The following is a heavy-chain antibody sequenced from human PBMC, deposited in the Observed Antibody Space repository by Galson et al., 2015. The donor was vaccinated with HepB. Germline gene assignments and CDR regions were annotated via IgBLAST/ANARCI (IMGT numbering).Heavy chain of an antibody. CDR2: IKQDGSEK. D-gene: IGHD6-19*01. CDR1: GFTFSSYW. Sequence: SLRLSCAGSGFTFSSYWMSWVRQAPGKGLEWVANIKQDGSEKYDVDSVKGRFTIYRDNAKNSLYLQMNSLRAEDTAVYYCARSGWYRDYHFDYWGRGTLVTVSS. J-gene: IGHJ4*02. CDR3: ARSGWYRDYHFDY. V-gene: IGHV3-7*01.